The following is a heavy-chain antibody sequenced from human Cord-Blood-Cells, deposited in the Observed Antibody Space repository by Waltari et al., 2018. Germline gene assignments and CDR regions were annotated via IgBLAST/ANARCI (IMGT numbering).Heavy chain of an antibody. CDR2: IYYSGST. CDR1: GGSVSSGSYY. V-gene: IGHV4-61*01. J-gene: IGHJ4*02. D-gene: IGHD4-17*01. Sequence: QVQLQESGPGLVKPSETLSLTCTVSGGSVSSGSYYWSWIRQPPGKGLEWIRYIYYSGSTNYNPSLKSRVTISVDTSKNQFSLKLSSVTAADTAVYYCARSTVTTDYWGQGTLVTVSS. CDR3: ARSTVTTDY.